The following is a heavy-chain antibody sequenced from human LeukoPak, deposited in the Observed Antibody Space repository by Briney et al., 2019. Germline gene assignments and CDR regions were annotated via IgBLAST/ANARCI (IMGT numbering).Heavy chain of an antibody. CDR3: ARGIAAAGTGLYN. Sequence: PGGSLRLSCTVSGFTVSSNYMSWVRQAPGKGLEWVSVIYSDGTTYNADSVKGRFTISRDNSKNTLYPQINSLRAEDTAVYYCARGIAAAGTGLYNWGQGTLLTVSS. J-gene: IGHJ4*02. CDR1: GFTVSSNY. V-gene: IGHV3-53*01. CDR2: IYSDGTT. D-gene: IGHD6-13*01.